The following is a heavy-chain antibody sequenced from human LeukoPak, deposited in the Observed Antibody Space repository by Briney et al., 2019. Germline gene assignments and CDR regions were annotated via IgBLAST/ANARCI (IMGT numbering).Heavy chain of an antibody. V-gene: IGHV1-69*13. CDR1: GGTFTSYA. J-gene: IGHJ4*02. CDR3: AWGYYDSSGYYSRGATFPPTVFDY. D-gene: IGHD3-22*01. Sequence: SVKVSCKASGGTFTSYAISWVRQAPGQGLEWMGGIIPIVGTANYAQKFQGRVTITADESTSTAYMELSSLRSEDTAVYYCAWGYYDSSGYYSRGATFPPTVFDYWGQGTLVTVSS. CDR2: IIPIVGTA.